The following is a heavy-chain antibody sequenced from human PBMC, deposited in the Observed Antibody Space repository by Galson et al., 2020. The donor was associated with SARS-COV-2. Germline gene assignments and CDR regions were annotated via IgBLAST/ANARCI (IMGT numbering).Heavy chain of an antibody. CDR2: INPNSGGT. J-gene: IGHJ6*02. CDR3: ARLGSTSGYYYYGMDV. Sequence: ASVKVSCKASGYTFTGYYMHWVRQAPGQGLEWMGWINPNSGGTNYAQKFQGRVTMTRDTSISTAYMELSRLRSDDTAVYYCARLGSTSGYYYYGMDVWGQGTTVTVSS. CDR1: GYTFTGYY. V-gene: IGHV1-2*02. D-gene: IGHD3-10*01.